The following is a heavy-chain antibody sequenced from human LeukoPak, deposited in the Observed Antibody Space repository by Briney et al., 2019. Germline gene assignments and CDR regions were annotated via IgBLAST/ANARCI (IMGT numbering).Heavy chain of an antibody. CDR1: GGSISSYY. D-gene: IGHD3-16*01. V-gene: IGHV4-59*01. CDR3: TRVRVWVGHIDYYYYGMDV. J-gene: IGHJ6*02. Sequence: PSETLSLTCTVSGGSISSYYWSWIRQPPGKGLEWIAYIYYSGSTNYNPSLKSRVTISVDTSKNQFSLKLSSVTAADTAVYYCTRVRVWVGHIDYYYYGMDVWGQGTTVTVSS. CDR2: IYYSGST.